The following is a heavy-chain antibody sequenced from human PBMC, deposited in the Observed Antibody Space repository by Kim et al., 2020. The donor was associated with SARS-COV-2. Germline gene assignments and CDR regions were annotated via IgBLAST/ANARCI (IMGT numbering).Heavy chain of an antibody. V-gene: IGHV1-2*02. J-gene: IGHJ6*02. CDR3: ARGSDYHALDV. Sequence: ASVKVSCKTSGYPFSGFYIHWVRQAPGQGLEWMGWISPNNGATKSAEASQGRVTMTRDTSINTACLELSRLKSDDTAIYFCARGSDYHALDVWGQGTTVTVSS. CDR2: ISPNNGAT. CDR1: GYPFSGFY.